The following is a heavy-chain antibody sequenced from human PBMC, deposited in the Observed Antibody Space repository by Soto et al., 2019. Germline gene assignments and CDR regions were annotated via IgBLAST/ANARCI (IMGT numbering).Heavy chain of an antibody. Sequence: PSETLSLTCTVSGGSISSYYWSWIRQPPGKGLEWIGYIYYSGSTNYNPSLKSRVTISVDTSKNQFSLKLSSVTAADTAVYYCARDAATASPPRYYSGIDVWGQGSTVTVSS. CDR2: IYYSGST. D-gene: IGHD6-13*01. CDR1: GGSISSYY. V-gene: IGHV4-59*01. CDR3: ARDAATASPPRYYSGIDV. J-gene: IGHJ6*02.